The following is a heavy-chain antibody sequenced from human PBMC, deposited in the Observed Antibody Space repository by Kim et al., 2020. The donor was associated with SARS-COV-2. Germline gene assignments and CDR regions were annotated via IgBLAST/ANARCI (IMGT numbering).Heavy chain of an antibody. Sequence: LKSRVTISVDTSKNQFSLKLSSVTAADTAVYYCARGGYSSPLLRTIYFQHWGQGTLVTVSS. V-gene: IGHV4-34*01. J-gene: IGHJ1*01. D-gene: IGHD6-19*01. CDR3: ARGGYSSPLLRTIYFQH.